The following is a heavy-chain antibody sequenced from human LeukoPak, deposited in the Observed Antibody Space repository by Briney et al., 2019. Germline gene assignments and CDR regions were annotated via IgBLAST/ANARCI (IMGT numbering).Heavy chain of an antibody. D-gene: IGHD3-10*01. J-gene: IGHJ4*02. Sequence: ASVKVSCKASGYTFTSYYIHWVRQAPGQGLEWMGWINPKSGGTNYAQKFQGRVTMTRDTSISTAYMELSRLGSDDTAVYFCARVIGFGELSLGHWGQGTLVTVSS. V-gene: IGHV1-2*02. CDR3: ARVIGFGELSLGH. CDR1: GYTFTSYY. CDR2: INPKSGGT.